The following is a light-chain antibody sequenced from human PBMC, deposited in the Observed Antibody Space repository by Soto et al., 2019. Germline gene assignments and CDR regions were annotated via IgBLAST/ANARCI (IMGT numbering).Light chain of an antibody. V-gene: IGKV3-20*01. J-gene: IGKJ5*01. CDR1: QSVSSSY. Sequence: EIVLTQSPGTLSLSPGERATLSCRASQSVSSSYLAWYQQKPGQAPRLLIYGASSRATGIPDRFSGSGSGTDFTLTISRLEPEDFAVYYSQQYGSSITFAQGTRLAIK. CDR3: QQYGSSIT. CDR2: GAS.